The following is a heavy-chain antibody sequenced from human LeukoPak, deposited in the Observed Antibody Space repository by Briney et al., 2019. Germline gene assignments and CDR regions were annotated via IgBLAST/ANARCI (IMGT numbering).Heavy chain of an antibody. D-gene: IGHD3-22*01. CDR3: ASAGRYYYDSSGYYSERG. V-gene: IGHV1-69*06. J-gene: IGHJ4*02. Sequence: GSSVKLSCKASGGTFSSYAISWVRQAPGQGLEWVGRIIPIFGTANYAQKFHGRVTITADKSKSPAYMELSSLRPEDTAVYYCASAGRYYYDSSGYYSERGWGQGTLVTVSS. CDR2: IIPIFGTA. CDR1: GGTFSSYA.